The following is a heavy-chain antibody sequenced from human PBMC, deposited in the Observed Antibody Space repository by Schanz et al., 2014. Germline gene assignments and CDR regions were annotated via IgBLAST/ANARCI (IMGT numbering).Heavy chain of an antibody. CDR3: ARGREVVAKIFDV. CDR1: GLTFSDYY. J-gene: IGHJ3*01. CDR2: ISSSSSTI. Sequence: QVQLVESGGGVVQPGRSLRLSCAASGLTFSDYYMSWIRQAPGKGLEWVSYISSSSSTIYYADSVKGRFTISRDNAKNSLYLQMNSLRAEDTGVYYCARGREVVAKIFDVWGQGTMVTVSS. V-gene: IGHV3-11*04. D-gene: IGHD3-22*01.